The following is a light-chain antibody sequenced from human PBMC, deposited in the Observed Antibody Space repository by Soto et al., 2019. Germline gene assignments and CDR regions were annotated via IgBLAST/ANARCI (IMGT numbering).Light chain of an antibody. V-gene: IGKV1D-8*01. J-gene: IGKJ2*01. Sequence: VIWMTQSPSLLSASTGDRVTISCRMSQGISSYLAWYQQKPGKAPELLIYAASTLQSGVPSRFSAIESGKDLTLPIISLNSKNFATNTGQHNYSSPYTFARGT. CDR2: AAS. CDR1: QGISSY. CDR3: QHNYSSPYT.